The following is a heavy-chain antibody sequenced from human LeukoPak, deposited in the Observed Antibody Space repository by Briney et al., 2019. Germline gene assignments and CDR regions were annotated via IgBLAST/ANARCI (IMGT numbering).Heavy chain of an antibody. CDR2: ISNDGSTT. Sequence: GGSLRLSCAASGFTFSSYWVHWVRHAPGKGLVWVSRISNDGSTTNYADSVKGRFAISRDNAKNTLYLQMNSLRAEDTAVYYCAKDPPAWTMIVVDDYWGQGTLVTVSS. CDR1: GFTFSSYW. V-gene: IGHV3-74*01. J-gene: IGHJ4*02. CDR3: AKDPPAWTMIVVDDY. D-gene: IGHD3-22*01.